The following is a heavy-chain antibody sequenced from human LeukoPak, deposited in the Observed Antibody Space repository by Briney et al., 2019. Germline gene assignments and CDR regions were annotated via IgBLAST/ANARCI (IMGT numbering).Heavy chain of an antibody. J-gene: IGHJ4*02. Sequence: QPGGSLRLSCAASGFTFSSYWMSWVRQAPGKGLEWVANIKQDGGEIFYIDSVKGRFTISRDNAKNSLYLQMNSLRVEDTAVYYCARSPDGFDYWGQGTLVTVSS. CDR1: GFTFSSYW. CDR2: IKQDGGEI. CDR3: ARSPDGFDY. D-gene: IGHD4-17*01. V-gene: IGHV3-7*01.